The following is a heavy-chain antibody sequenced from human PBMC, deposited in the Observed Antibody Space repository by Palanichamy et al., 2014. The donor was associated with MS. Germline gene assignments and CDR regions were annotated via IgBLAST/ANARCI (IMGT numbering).Heavy chain of an antibody. CDR2: IYYSGST. J-gene: IGHJ5*02. V-gene: IGHV4-39*01. Sequence: QLQLQESGPGLVKPSETLSLTCTVSGGSISSSSYYWGWIRQPPGKGLEWIGSIYYSGSTYYNPSLKSRVTISVDTSKNQFSLKLSSVTAADTAVYYCARVRLYGHWFDPWGQGTLVTVSS. CDR1: GGSISSSSYY. CDR3: ARVRLYGHWFDP. D-gene: IGHD2-8*01.